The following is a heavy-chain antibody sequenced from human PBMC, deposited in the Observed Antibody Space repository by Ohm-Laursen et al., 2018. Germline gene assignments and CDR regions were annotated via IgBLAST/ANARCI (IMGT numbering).Heavy chain of an antibody. CDR1: GFTLSSYW. CDR3: VRVFRSGDLL. Sequence: SLRLSCAASGFTLSSYWMSWARQAPGKGLEWVANIKQDGGEKYYVDSVKGRFTISRDNAKNSLYLQMSSLRAEDTAVYYCVRVFRSGDLLRGQGTLVTVSS. V-gene: IGHV3-7*01. J-gene: IGHJ4*02. D-gene: IGHD3-16*01. CDR2: IKQDGGEK.